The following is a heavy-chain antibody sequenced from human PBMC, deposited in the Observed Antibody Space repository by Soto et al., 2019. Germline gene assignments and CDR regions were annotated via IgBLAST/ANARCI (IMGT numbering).Heavy chain of an antibody. D-gene: IGHD5-12*01. J-gene: IGHJ6*02. Sequence: QTGGSLRLSCAASGFTFSTFWMDWVRQAPGKGLEWVSYISSSGSTIYYADSVKGRFTISRDNAKNSLYLQMNSLRAEDTAVYYCARDRVYGGYEDGMDVWGQGTTVTVSS. CDR3: ARDRVYGGYEDGMDV. CDR1: GFTFSTFW. CDR2: ISSSGSTI. V-gene: IGHV3-48*04.